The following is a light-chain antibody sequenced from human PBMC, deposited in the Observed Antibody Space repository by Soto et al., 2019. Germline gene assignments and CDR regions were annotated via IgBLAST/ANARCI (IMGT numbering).Light chain of an antibody. CDR2: AAS. V-gene: IGKV1-39*01. Sequence: DSQMSPSPSSLSASVGDRVTITCRASQGISTYLNWYQQKPGKAPKLLIYAASSLQSGVPSRFSGSGSETDFTLTISSLQPEDFATYSCQQSYSTTWTFGQGTKVDIK. CDR1: QGISTY. CDR3: QQSYSTTWT. J-gene: IGKJ1*01.